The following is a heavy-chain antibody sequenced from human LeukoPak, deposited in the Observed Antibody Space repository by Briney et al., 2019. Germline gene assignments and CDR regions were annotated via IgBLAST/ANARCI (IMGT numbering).Heavy chain of an antibody. Sequence: ASETLSLTCTVSGGSISGYYWSWIRQPPGKGLEWIGYISYSGSTNYNPSLKSRVTMSVGTSKNQLSLKLSSVTAADTAVYYCARARYANAWYAFDIWGHGTMVTVSS. CDR3: ARARYANAWYAFDI. V-gene: IGHV4-59*01. CDR1: GGSISGYY. D-gene: IGHD2-2*01. J-gene: IGHJ3*02. CDR2: ISYSGST.